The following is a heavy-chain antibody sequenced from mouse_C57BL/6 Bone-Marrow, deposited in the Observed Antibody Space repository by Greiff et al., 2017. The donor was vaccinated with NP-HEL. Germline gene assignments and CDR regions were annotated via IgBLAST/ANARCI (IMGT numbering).Heavy chain of an antibody. D-gene: IGHD1-1*01. CDR2: ISYDGSN. CDR1: GYSITSGYY. Sequence: EVQLVESGPGLVKPSQSLSLTCSVTGYSITSGYYWNWIRQFPGNKLEWMGYISYDGSNNYNPSLKNRISITRDTSKNQFFLKLNSVTTEDTATYYCAREGGVYYGRDYAMDYWGQGTSVTVSS. J-gene: IGHJ4*01. CDR3: AREGGVYYGRDYAMDY. V-gene: IGHV3-6*01.